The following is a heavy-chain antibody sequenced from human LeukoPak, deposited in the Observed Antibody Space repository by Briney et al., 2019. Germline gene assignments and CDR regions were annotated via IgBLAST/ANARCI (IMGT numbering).Heavy chain of an antibody. J-gene: IGHJ4*02. D-gene: IGHD6-13*01. CDR1: GGSFSSSGYY. Sequence: PSETLSLTCTVSGGSFSSSGYYWGWIRQPPGKGLEWIGSIYHSGSTYYNPSLKSRVTISVDTSKNQFSLKLSSVTAADTAVYYCARVPAAMRGYSSSWNPFDYWGQGTLVAVSS. V-gene: IGHV4-39*07. CDR2: IYHSGST. CDR3: ARVPAAMRGYSSSWNPFDY.